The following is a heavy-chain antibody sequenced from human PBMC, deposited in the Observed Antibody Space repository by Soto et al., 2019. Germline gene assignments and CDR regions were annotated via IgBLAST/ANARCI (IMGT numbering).Heavy chain of an antibody. CDR1: GFTFSSYW. J-gene: IGHJ6*03. CDR3: AVIGYCSSTSCHDYYYYMDV. V-gene: IGHV3-74*01. CDR2: INSDGSST. Sequence: HPGGSLRLSCAASGFTFSSYWMHWVRQAPGKGLVWVSRINSDGSSTSYADSVKGRFTISRDNAKNTLYLQMNSLRAEDTAVYYCAVIGYCSSTSCHDYYYYMDVWGKGTTVTVSS. D-gene: IGHD2-2*01.